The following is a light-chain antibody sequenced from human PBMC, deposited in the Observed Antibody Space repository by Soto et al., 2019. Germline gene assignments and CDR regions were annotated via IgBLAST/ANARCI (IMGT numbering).Light chain of an antibody. Sequence: QSVLTQPPSASGSPGQSVTISYTGVSSDVGGYDYVSWYQQHPGKPPKLIIYEVTQRPSGVPDRFSGSKSGNTASLTVSGLQADDEAEYFCSSYAASTKIVFGTGTKVTVL. V-gene: IGLV2-8*01. CDR1: SSDVGGYDY. J-gene: IGLJ1*01. CDR3: SSYAASTKIV. CDR2: EVT.